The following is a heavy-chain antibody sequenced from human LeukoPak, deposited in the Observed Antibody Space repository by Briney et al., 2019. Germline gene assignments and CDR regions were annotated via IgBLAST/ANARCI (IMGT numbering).Heavy chain of an antibody. Sequence: SETLSLTCTVSGGSISSYYWSWIRQPPGKGLEWIGYIYYSGSTNYNPSLKSRVTISVDTSKNQFSLKLSSVTAADAGVYYCARPSWYYDSSGYYMGAFDIWGQGTMVTVSS. CDR2: IYYSGST. J-gene: IGHJ3*02. D-gene: IGHD3-22*01. CDR3: ARPSWYYDSSGYYMGAFDI. CDR1: GGSISSYY. V-gene: IGHV4-59*08.